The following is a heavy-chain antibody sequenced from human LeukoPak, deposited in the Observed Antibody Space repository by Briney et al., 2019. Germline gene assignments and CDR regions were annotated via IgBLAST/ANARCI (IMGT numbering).Heavy chain of an antibody. J-gene: IGHJ4*02. Sequence: SETLSLTCAVYGGSFGGYYWSWIRQPPGKGLEWIGEINHSGSTNYNPSLKSRVTMSVDTSKNQFSLKLNSVTAADTAVYYCARYSYAEYYFDYWGQGTLVTVSS. CDR2: INHSGST. D-gene: IGHD2-2*01. CDR1: GGSFGGYY. CDR3: ARYSYAEYYFDY. V-gene: IGHV4-34*10.